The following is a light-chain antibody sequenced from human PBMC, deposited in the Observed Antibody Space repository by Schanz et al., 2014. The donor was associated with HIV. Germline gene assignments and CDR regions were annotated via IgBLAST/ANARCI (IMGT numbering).Light chain of an antibody. CDR3: QQYSYFST. CDR2: KAS. J-gene: IGKJ1*01. Sequence: DIQMTQSPSSVSASVGDRVTITCQARQDISNYLNWYQQKPGKAPKLLIYKASSLQSGVPSRFSGSGSGTDFTLSISSLQPDDFATYYCQQYSYFSTFGQGTKVEIK. V-gene: IGKV1-16*01. CDR1: QDISNY.